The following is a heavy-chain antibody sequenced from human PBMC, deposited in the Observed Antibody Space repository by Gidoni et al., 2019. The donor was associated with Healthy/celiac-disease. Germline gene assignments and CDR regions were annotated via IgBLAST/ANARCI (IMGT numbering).Heavy chain of an antibody. CDR1: GGPLSSST. D-gene: IGHD6-19*01. V-gene: IGHV1-69*08. CDR2: ITPILGIA. CDR3: ARDLGGAVAGNYFDY. J-gene: IGHJ4*02. Sequence: QVQLVQSGAEVKKPGSSVQVSCKASGGPLSSSTLSCVRQAPGQGLEWMGRITPILGIANYAQKFQCRVTITADQSTSTAYMELSSLRSEDTAVYFCARDLGGAVAGNYFDYWGQGTLVTVSS.